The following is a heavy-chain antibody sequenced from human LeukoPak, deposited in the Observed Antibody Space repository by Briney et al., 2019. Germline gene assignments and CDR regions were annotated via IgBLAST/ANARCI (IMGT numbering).Heavy chain of an antibody. J-gene: IGHJ4*02. CDR3: AREVHDSSGYYNLDY. V-gene: IGHV4-4*07. CDR2: IYTSGST. Sequence: SETLSLTCTVSGGSISSYYWSWIRPPAGKGLEWTGRIYTSGSTNYNPSLKSRVTMSVDTSKNQFSLKLSSVTAADTAVYYCAREVHDSSGYYNLDYWGQGTLVTVSS. CDR1: GGSISSYY. D-gene: IGHD3-22*01.